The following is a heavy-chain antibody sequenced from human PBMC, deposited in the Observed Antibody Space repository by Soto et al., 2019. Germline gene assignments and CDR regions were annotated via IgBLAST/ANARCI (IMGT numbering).Heavy chain of an antibody. CDR2: IYATGTT. J-gene: IGHJ5*02. Sequence: PSETLSLTCTVSGASISGFYWSWIRKSAGKGLEWIGRIYATGTTDYNPSLKSRVMMSVDTSKKQFSLKLRSVTAADTAVYYCVRDGTKTLRDWFDPWGQGMSVPVSS. V-gene: IGHV4-4*07. D-gene: IGHD1-1*01. CDR1: GASISGFY. CDR3: VRDGTKTLRDWFDP.